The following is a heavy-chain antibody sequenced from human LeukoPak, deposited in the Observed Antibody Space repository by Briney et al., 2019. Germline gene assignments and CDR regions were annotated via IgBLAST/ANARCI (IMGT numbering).Heavy chain of an antibody. D-gene: IGHD6-6*01. Sequence: PSETLSLTCTVSGGSISSYYWSWIRQPPGKGLDGIGYIYTSGSTNYNPSLKSRVTISVDTSKNQFSLKLSSVTAADTAVYYCARRRIAARPDYYYMDVWGKGTTVTVSS. CDR2: IYTSGST. CDR3: ARRRIAARPDYYYMDV. V-gene: IGHV4-4*09. J-gene: IGHJ6*03. CDR1: GGSISSYY.